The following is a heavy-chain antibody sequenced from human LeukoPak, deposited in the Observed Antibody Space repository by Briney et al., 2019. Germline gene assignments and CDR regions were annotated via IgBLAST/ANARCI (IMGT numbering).Heavy chain of an antibody. D-gene: IGHD3-10*01. CDR2: INPNSGGT. CDR3: ARADVTMVRGVIQRGFDP. J-gene: IGHJ5*02. Sequence: WASVTVSCTASGYTFTGYYMHWVRQAPGQGLEWMGWINPNSGGTNYAQKFQGRVTMTRDTSISTAYMELSRLRSEDTAVYYCARADVTMVRGVIQRGFDPWGQGTLVTVSS. V-gene: IGHV1-2*02. CDR1: GYTFTGYY.